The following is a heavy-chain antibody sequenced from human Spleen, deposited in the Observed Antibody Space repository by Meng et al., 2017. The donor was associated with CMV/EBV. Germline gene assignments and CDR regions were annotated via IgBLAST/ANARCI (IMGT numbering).Heavy chain of an antibody. Sequence: GESLKISCSASGFSFGDSYMSWIRQAPGKGLEWVSYISRSGTTIYYADSVKGRFTISRDNAKNSLYLQMNSLRAEDTAVYYCARRIVGASLYYYGMDVWGQGTTVTVSS. D-gene: IGHD1-26*01. CDR2: ISRSGTTI. CDR3: ARRIVGASLYYYGMDV. J-gene: IGHJ6*02. CDR1: GFSFGDSY. V-gene: IGHV3-11*04.